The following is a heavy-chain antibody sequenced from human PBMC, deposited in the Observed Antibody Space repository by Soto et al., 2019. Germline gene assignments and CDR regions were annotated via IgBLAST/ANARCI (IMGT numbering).Heavy chain of an antibody. D-gene: IGHD2-15*01. CDR1: GGSISSGGYY. J-gene: IGHJ4*02. CDR2: IYYSGTT. CDR3: ARAAVAAGGPFDK. V-gene: IGHV4-31*03. Sequence: PSETLSLTCTVSGGSISSGGYYWSWIRQHPGKGLEWIGYIYYSGTTYYNPSLGSRSRMSVDTSKNHFSLRLRSVTAADTAVYYCARAAVAAGGPFDKWGQGALVTVSS.